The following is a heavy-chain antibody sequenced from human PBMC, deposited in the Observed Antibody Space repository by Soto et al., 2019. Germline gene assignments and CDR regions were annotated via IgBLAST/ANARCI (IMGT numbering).Heavy chain of an antibody. CDR2: ILSDESNK. J-gene: IGHJ4*02. CDR3: AKMDAFNDDHY. Sequence: QLVESGGGVVKPGRSLSLSFAASGFTFSNYDSHWVRRAQGKGLEWVAVILSDESNKYYADSEKGRFTIPRDNFKNTLYLEMNSLRAEDTAVYYCAKMDAFNDDHYWGQGTLVTVSS. D-gene: IGHD1-1*01. CDR1: GFTFSNYD. V-gene: IGHV3-30*18.